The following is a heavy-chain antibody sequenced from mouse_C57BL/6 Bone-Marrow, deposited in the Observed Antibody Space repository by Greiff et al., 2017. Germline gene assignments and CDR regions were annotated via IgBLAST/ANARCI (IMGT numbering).Heavy chain of an antibody. V-gene: IGHV1-52*01. Sequence: VQLQQPGAGLVRPGSSVKLSCKASGYTFTSYWMHWVKQRPIQGLEWIGNIDPSDSETHYNQKFKDKATLTVDKSSSTAYMQLSSLTSEDSAVYYCARWIYYYGRSYWYFDVWGTGTTVTVSS. CDR1: GYTFTSYW. CDR2: IDPSDSET. D-gene: IGHD1-1*01. CDR3: ARWIYYYGRSYWYFDV. J-gene: IGHJ1*03.